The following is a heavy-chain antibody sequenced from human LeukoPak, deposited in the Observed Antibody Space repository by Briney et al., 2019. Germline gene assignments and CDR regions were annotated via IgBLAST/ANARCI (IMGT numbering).Heavy chain of an antibody. CDR3: ARLGAKDAFDI. CDR1: GGSISSYY. D-gene: IGHD1-26*01. CDR2: IYYSGST. V-gene: IGHV4-59*01. Sequence: SETLSLTCTVSGGSISSYYWSWIRQPPGKGLEWIGYIYYSGSTNYNPSLKSRVTISVATSKNQFSLKLSSVTAADTAVYYCARLGAKDAFDIWGQGTMVTVSS. J-gene: IGHJ3*02.